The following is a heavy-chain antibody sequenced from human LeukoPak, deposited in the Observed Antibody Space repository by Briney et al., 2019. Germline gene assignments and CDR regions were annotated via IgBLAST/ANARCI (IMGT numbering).Heavy chain of an antibody. CDR2: IIPIFGIA. D-gene: IGHD2-15*01. CDR1: GGTFTIYA. Sequence: SVKVSSKASGGTFTIYAISWVRQAPGQGLEWMGRIIPIFGIANYAQKFQGRVTITADKSTSTAYMELSSLRSEDTAVYYCASLDGYCSGGSCYSPDYYGMDVWGQGTTVTVSS. CDR3: ASLDGYCSGGSCYSPDYYGMDV. J-gene: IGHJ6*02. V-gene: IGHV1-69*10.